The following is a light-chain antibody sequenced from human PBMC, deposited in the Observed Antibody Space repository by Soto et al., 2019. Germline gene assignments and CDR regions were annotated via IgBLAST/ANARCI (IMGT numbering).Light chain of an antibody. J-gene: IGLJ1*01. Sequence: QSALTQPPSASGSPGQSVTISCTGTSSDIGGYNYVSWYQQHPGKATKLMIYKVSKRPSGVPDRFSGSKSGNTASLTVSGLQAEDEADYYCSSYAGSNNYVFGSGTKLTVL. CDR2: KVS. CDR1: SSDIGGYNY. CDR3: SSYAGSNNYV. V-gene: IGLV2-8*01.